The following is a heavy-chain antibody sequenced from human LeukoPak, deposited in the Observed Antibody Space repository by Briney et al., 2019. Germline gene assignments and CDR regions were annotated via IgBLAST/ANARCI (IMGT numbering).Heavy chain of an antibody. V-gene: IGHV3-30*02. D-gene: IGHD2-15*01. CDR2: IRYDGSNK. J-gene: IGHJ3*02. CDR3: ATSPYIVVVVATTRAKFDI. CDR1: GFTFSSYG. Sequence: GGSLRLSSAASGFTFSSYGMHWVRQAPGKVLEWVAFIRYDGSNKYYADSVKGRFTISRDNSKNPLYLQMNSLRAEGTAVYYCATSPYIVVVVATTRAKFDIWGQGTMVTVSS.